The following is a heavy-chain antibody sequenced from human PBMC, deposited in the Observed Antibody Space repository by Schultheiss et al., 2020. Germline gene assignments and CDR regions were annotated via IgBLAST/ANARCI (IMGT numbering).Heavy chain of an antibody. CDR1: GGTFSSYA. CDR3: ARGRGSSLPDAFDI. V-gene: IGHV1-69*13. J-gene: IGHJ3*02. D-gene: IGHD6-13*01. Sequence: SVKVSCKASGGTFSSYAISWVRQAPGQGLEWMGGIIPIFGTANYAQKFQGRVTITADESTSTAYMELSSLRSEDTAVYYCARGRGSSLPDAFDIWGQGTMVTVSS. CDR2: IIPIFGTA.